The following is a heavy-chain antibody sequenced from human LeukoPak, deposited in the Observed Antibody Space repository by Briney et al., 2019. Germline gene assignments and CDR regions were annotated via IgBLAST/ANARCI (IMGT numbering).Heavy chain of an antibody. CDR1: GYTITNNY. Sequence: ASVKVSCKASGYTITNNYIHWVRQAPGQGLEWMGVINPSGTGTSYAQKFQGRITMSRDTSTSTVYMELSSLRSEDTAVYYCASPKEGTYHPYRNWGQGTLVTVSS. D-gene: IGHD1-14*01. CDR2: INPSGTGT. J-gene: IGHJ4*02. V-gene: IGHV1-46*01. CDR3: ASPKEGTYHPYRN.